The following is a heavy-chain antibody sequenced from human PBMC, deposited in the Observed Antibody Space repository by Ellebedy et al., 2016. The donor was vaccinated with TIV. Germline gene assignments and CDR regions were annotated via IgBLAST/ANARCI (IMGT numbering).Heavy chain of an antibody. D-gene: IGHD6-19*01. J-gene: IGHJ4*02. Sequence: SGPTLVKPTQTLTLTCTFSGFSLSTSRLSVSWIRQPPGKALEWLACIDWDDDKFYSTSLRTRVTISKDSSENQVVLTMTNMDPEDTATYYCARISSGWGFDYWGQGALVTVSS. CDR1: GFSLSTSRLS. V-gene: IGHV2-70*17. CDR3: ARISSGWGFDY. CDR2: IDWDDDK.